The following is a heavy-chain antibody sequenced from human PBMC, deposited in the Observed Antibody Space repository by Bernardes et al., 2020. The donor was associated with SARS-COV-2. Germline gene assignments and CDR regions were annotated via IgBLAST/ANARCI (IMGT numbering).Heavy chain of an antibody. D-gene: IGHD6-19*01. CDR2: VNSAGTT. V-gene: IGHV3-23*01. CDR1: GFTFSNYA. J-gene: IGHJ3*01. CDR3: ARVVAGPHVGADAFAV. Sequence: WGSLRLSCAASGFTFSNYAMSWFRQTPGKGLEWISSVNSAGTTYYTDSVRGRFTAARDNSKDTLYLQMSSLKFEDTAVYYCARVVAGPHVGADAFAVWGRGTSVTVSS.